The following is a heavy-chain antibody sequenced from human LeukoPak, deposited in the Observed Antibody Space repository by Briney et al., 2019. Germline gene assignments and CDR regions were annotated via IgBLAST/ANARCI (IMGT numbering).Heavy chain of an antibody. CDR3: ATPKQWLIMSFDY. CDR2: ISGSGDNT. Sequence: PGGSLRLSCAASGFTFSSYAMSWVRQAPGKGLEWVSGISGSGDNTYYAGSVKGRFTISRDNSKNTLYLQMNSLRAEDTAVYYCATPKQWLIMSFDYWGQGTLVTVSS. D-gene: IGHD6-19*01. V-gene: IGHV3-23*01. J-gene: IGHJ4*02. CDR1: GFTFSSYA.